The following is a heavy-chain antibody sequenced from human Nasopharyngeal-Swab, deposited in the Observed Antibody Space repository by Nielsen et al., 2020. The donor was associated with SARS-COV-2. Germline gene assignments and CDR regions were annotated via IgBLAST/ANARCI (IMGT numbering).Heavy chain of an antibody. CDR2: IDGDGSIT. D-gene: IGHD1-7*01. V-gene: IGHV3-74*01. J-gene: IGHJ4*02. CDR3: VGNNWNYGGVGY. Sequence: ETLSLTCAASGFTFSSYWMHWVRLAPGKGLVWVARIDGDGSITNYADSVEGRFGISRDNAKNTVYLQMNSLRDGDTAVYYCVGNNWNYGGVGYWGQGTLVTVSS. CDR1: GFTFSSYW.